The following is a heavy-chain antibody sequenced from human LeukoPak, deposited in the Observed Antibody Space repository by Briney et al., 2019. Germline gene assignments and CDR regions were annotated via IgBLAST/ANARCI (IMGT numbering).Heavy chain of an antibody. J-gene: IGHJ4*02. CDR2: IYYSGST. Sequence: SQTLSLTCTVSGGSISSGGYYWSWIRQHPGKGLEWIGYIYYSGSTYYNPSLKSRVTISVDTSKNQFSLKLSSVTAADTAVYYCARTPRPMVRGVIFDYWGQGTLVTVSS. D-gene: IGHD3-10*01. CDR1: GGSISSGGYY. CDR3: ARTPRPMVRGVIFDY. V-gene: IGHV4-31*03.